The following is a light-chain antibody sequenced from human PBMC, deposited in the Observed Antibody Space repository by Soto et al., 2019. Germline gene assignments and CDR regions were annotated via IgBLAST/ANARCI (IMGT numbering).Light chain of an antibody. Sequence: QSVLPQPPSASGTPGQRVTISCSGSSTNIESNFVYWYQQFPGTAARLLIYRNNQRPSGVPDRFSGSKSGTSASLAISALRSEDEADYYCTVWDDSLRGRIFGAGTKLTVL. J-gene: IGLJ2*01. CDR1: STNIESNF. CDR3: TVWDDSLRGRI. V-gene: IGLV1-47*01. CDR2: RNN.